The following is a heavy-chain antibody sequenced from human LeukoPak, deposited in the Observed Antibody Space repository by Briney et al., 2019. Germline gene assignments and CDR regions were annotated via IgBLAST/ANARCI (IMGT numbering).Heavy chain of an antibody. Sequence: GGSLRLSCAASGFTFSSYSMNWVRQAPGRGLEWVSSISSSPSYIYYADSVKGRFTISRDNAKNSLYLQMNSLRAEDTAVYYCARVRDFWSVAAGTDFDYWGQGTLVTVSS. V-gene: IGHV3-21*01. CDR3: ARVRDFWSVAAGTDFDY. D-gene: IGHD3-3*01. CDR2: ISSSPSYI. J-gene: IGHJ4*02. CDR1: GFTFSSYS.